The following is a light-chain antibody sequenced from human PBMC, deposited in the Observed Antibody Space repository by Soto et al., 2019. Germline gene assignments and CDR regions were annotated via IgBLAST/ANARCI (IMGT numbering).Light chain of an antibody. J-gene: IGKJ2*01. CDR2: WAS. V-gene: IGKV4-1*01. Sequence: DIVMTQSPDSLSVSLGERATINCKSSQTVFHSSYNKDFLAWYQQKPGQPPKLLFYWASTRESGVPARVSGGGSGTDFSLTISSLQPEDVAVYYCQQYYSSLTFGQGTKLEIK. CDR1: QTVFHSSYNKDF. CDR3: QQYYSSLT.